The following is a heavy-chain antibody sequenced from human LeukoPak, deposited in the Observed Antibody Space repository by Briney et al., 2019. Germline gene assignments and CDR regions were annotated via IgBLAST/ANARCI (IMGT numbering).Heavy chain of an antibody. Sequence: SETLSLTCTVSGGSISSYYWSWIRQRPGKGLEWIGYIYYSGSTNYNPSLKSRVTISVDTSKNQFSLKLSSVTAADTAVYYCARVRVDCSGGSCYSYYFDYWGQGTLVTASS. CDR1: GGSISSYY. J-gene: IGHJ4*02. CDR2: IYYSGST. D-gene: IGHD2-15*01. V-gene: IGHV4-59*01. CDR3: ARVRVDCSGGSCYSYYFDY.